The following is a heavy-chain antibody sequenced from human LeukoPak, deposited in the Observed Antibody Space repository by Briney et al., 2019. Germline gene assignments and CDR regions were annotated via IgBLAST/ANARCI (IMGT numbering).Heavy chain of an antibody. D-gene: IGHD5-24*01. CDR1: GGSISSSNW. Sequence: PSGTLSLTCAVSGGSISSSNWWSWIRQPPGKGLEWIGYIYYSGSTNYNPSLKSRVTISVDTSKNQFSLKLSSVTAADTAVYYCTRGNRDGYWYFDLWGRGTLVTVSS. CDR3: TRGNRDGYWYFDL. J-gene: IGHJ2*01. CDR2: IYYSGST. V-gene: IGHV4-61*01.